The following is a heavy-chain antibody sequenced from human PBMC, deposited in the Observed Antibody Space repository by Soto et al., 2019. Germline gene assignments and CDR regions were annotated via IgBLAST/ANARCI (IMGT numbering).Heavy chain of an antibody. Sequence: PSETLSLTCAVYGGSFSGYYWSWIRQPPGKGLEWIGEINHSGSTNYNPSLKSRVTISVDTSKNQFSLKLSSVTAADTAVYYCARLELLWFGEKDGMDVWGQGTTVTVSS. CDR1: GGSFSGYY. CDR3: ARLELLWFGEKDGMDV. V-gene: IGHV4-34*01. D-gene: IGHD3-10*01. CDR2: INHSGST. J-gene: IGHJ6*02.